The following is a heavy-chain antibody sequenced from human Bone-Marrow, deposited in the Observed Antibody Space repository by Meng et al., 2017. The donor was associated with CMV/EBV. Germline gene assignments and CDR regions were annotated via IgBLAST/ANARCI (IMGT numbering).Heavy chain of an antibody. J-gene: IGHJ6*02. CDR3: ARDVGSRWFPMDV. V-gene: IGHV3-48*03. CDR1: GFSFSTYE. D-gene: IGHD6-13*01. CDR2: ISSSGTTT. Sequence: GESLKISCAASGFSFSTYEMNWVRQAPGKGLEWVSYISSSGTTTYYADSVKGRFTISRDNAKNSLYVQMNSLRVEDTAVYYCARDVGSRWFPMDVWGHGITVTVSS.